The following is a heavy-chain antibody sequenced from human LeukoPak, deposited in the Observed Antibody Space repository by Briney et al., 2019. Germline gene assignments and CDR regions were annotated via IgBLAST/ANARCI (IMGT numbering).Heavy chain of an antibody. CDR2: ISYDGSNK. Sequence: GGSLRLSCAASGFTFSSYGMHWVRQAPGKGLEWVAVISYDGSNKYYADSVKGRFTISRDNSKNTLYLQMNSLRAEDTAVYYCAKDGLGYCSGGSCYGLNWFDPWGQGTLVTVSS. D-gene: IGHD2-15*01. CDR1: GFTFSSYG. J-gene: IGHJ5*02. CDR3: AKDGLGYCSGGSCYGLNWFDP. V-gene: IGHV3-30*18.